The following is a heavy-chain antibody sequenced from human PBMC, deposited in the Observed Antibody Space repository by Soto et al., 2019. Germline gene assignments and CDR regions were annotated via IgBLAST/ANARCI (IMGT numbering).Heavy chain of an antibody. CDR2: INHSGST. J-gene: IGHJ4*02. D-gene: IGHD3-22*01. Sequence: SETLCLTFTVSGGFISSNWWSLVRQPPGKVLEWIVEINHSGSTNSSPSLKSRGTISVDTSKNQFSLKLSSVTAADTAVYYCARGTNRKTLVVVITSAFDYWGQGTLVTVSS. CDR3: ARGTNRKTLVVVITSAFDY. CDR1: GGFISSNW. V-gene: IGHV4-4*02.